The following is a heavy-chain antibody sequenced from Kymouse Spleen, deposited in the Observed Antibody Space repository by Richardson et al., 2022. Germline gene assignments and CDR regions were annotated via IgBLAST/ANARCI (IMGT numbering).Heavy chain of an antibody. V-gene: IGHV4-34*01. J-gene: IGHJ3*02. CDR3: ARGRSGSYDGAFDI. CDR1: GGSFSGYY. D-gene: IGHD3-10*01. CDR2: INHSGST. Sequence: QVQLQQWGAGLLKPSETLSLTCAVYGGSFSGYYWSWIRQPPGKGLEWIGEINHSGSTNYNPSLKSRVTISVDTSKNQFSLKLSSVTAADTAVYYCARGRSGSYDGAFDIWGQGTMVTVSS.